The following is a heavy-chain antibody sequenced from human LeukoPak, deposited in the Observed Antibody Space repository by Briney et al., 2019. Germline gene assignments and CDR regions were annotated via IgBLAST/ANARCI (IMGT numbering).Heavy chain of an antibody. CDR3: ARHPTWYDSSGYRAEYFQH. V-gene: IGHV1-46*01. CDR1: GYTFTSYY. D-gene: IGHD3-22*01. CDR2: INPSGGST. J-gene: IGHJ1*01. Sequence: ASVKVSCKASGYTFTSYYMHRVRQAPGQGLEWMGIINPSGGSTSYAQKFQGRVTMTRDTSTSTVYMELSSLRSEDTAVYYCARHPTWYDSSGYRAEYFQHRGQGTLVTVSS.